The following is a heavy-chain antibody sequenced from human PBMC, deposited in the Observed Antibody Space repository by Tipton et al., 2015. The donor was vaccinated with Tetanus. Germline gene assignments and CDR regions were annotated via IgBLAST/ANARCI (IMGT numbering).Heavy chain of an antibody. CDR1: DGSFSSYY. Sequence: TLSLTCTVSDGSFSSYYWSWIRQPPGKGLEWIGHIYYTGTTKDNPSLKSRVIMSVDTFRNQFSLRLSSVTAADSAVYYCARLSSALPFHLWGQCSLVTVSS. D-gene: IGHD3-22*01. V-gene: IGHV4-59*01. J-gene: IGHJ1*01. CDR3: ARLSSALPFHL. CDR2: IYYTGTT.